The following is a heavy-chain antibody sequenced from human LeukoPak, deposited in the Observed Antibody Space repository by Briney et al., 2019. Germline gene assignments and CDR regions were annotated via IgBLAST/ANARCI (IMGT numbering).Heavy chain of an antibody. D-gene: IGHD2-21*02. J-gene: IGHJ4*02. Sequence: ASVKVSGKASGYIFTGYYMHWVRQAPGQGLEWMGWINPNSGGTNYAQKFQGRVTMTRDTSISTAYMELSGLRSDDTAVYYCARAAGSDSRDYFDYWGQGTLVTVSS. CDR1: GYIFTGYY. V-gene: IGHV1-2*02. CDR2: INPNSGGT. CDR3: ARAAGSDSRDYFDY.